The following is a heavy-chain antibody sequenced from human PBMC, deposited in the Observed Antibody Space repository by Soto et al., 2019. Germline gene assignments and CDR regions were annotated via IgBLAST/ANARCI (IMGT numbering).Heavy chain of an antibody. CDR2: IYSTGST. J-gene: IGHJ4*02. CDR3: ARAPYDSIGYTIDY. V-gene: IGHV4-4*07. CDR1: NGSISSYY. D-gene: IGHD3-22*01. Sequence: SETLSLTCTVSNGSISSYYWNWIRQPAGKGLEWIGRIYSTGSTNYNPSLKSRVTVSVDTSKNQFSLKLNSVTAADTAVYYCARAPYDSIGYTIDYWGQGTLVTVSS.